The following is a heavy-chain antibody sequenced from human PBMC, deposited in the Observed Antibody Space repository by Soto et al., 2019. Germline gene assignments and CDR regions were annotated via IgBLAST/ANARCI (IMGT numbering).Heavy chain of an antibody. CDR3: AIATPNRGFIAAGFEGFDP. V-gene: IGHV1-69*01. D-gene: IGHD6-13*01. Sequence: QVQLVQSGAEVKKPGSSVKVSCKASGGTFSSYAISWVRQAPGQGLEWMGGIIPIFGTANYAQKFQGRVTITADESTSTAYMELSSLRSEDTAVYYCAIATPNRGFIAAGFEGFDPWGQGTLVTVSS. CDR1: GGTFSSYA. J-gene: IGHJ5*02. CDR2: IIPIFGTA.